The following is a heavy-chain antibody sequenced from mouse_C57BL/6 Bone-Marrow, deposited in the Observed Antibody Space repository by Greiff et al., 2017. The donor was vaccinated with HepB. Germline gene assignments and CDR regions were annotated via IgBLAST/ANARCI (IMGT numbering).Heavy chain of an antibody. D-gene: IGHD4-1*02. V-gene: IGHV3-6*01. CDR2: ISYDGSN. CDR3: ARDSSTGTWFAY. CDR1: GYSITSGYY. J-gene: IGHJ3*01. Sequence: EVKLQESGPGLVKPSQSLSLTCSVPGYSITSGYYWNWIRQFPGNKLEWMGYISYDGSNNYNPSLKNRISITRDTSKNQFFLKLNSVTTEDTATYYCARDSSTGTWFAYWGQGTLVTVSA.